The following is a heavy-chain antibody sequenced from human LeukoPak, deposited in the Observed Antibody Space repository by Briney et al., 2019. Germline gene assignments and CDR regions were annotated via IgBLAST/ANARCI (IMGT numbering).Heavy chain of an antibody. J-gene: IGHJ4*02. D-gene: IGHD2-21*02. CDR2: ISGSGDNT. CDR1: GFTFSSHG. Sequence: PGGTLRLSCAASGFTFSSHGMSWVRQAPGKGLEWVSAISGSGDNTYYADSVKGRFTVSRDNSKNTLYVQMKSLRAEDTAVYYCAKDFVVVPGNVNYFDYWGQGTLVTVSS. CDR3: AKDFVVVPGNVNYFDY. V-gene: IGHV3-23*01.